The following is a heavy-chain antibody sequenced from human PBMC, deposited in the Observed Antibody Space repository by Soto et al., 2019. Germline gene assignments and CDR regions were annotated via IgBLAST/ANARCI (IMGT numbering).Heavy chain of an antibody. V-gene: IGHV1-2*02. CDR3: ADSSGYYYVPFDY. CDR2: INPNSGGT. D-gene: IGHD3-22*01. CDR1: GYTFTGYY. Sequence: ASVKVSCKASGYTFTGYYMHWVRQAPGQGLEWMGWINPNSGGTNYAQKFQGRVTTTRDTSISTAYMELSRLRSDDTAVYYCADSSGYYYVPFDYCGQGPLVTVSS. J-gene: IGHJ4*02.